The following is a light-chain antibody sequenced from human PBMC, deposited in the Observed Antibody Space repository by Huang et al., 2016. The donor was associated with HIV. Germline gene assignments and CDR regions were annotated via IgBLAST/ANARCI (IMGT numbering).Light chain of an antibody. Sequence: ELVLTQSPGTLSLSLGERATLSCRASQIVSSSYLAWYQQKAGQAPRLLIYGASSRASGIPDRFSGSGSGTDITLTISRLEPEDFAIYYCQQYGDPLTFGGGTKVEIK. J-gene: IGKJ4*01. CDR1: QIVSSSY. CDR3: QQYGDPLT. CDR2: GAS. V-gene: IGKV3-20*01.